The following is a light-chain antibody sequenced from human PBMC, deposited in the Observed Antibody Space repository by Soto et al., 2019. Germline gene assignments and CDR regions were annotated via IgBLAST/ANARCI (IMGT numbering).Light chain of an antibody. J-gene: IGKJ5*01. CDR3: QQYGSLPIT. V-gene: IGKV1-33*01. Sequence: DIQMTQSPSSLSASIGDRVTISCQASQDIGNFLNWYQQKPGKAPYLLIYDASNLDTGVSSRFSGRGSGRQFSITITSLQPDDVATYFCQQYGSLPITFGHGTRLDIK. CDR1: QDIGNF. CDR2: DAS.